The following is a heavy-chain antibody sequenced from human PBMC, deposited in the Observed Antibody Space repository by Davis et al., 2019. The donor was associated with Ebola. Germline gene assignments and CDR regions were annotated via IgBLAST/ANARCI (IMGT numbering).Heavy chain of an antibody. V-gene: IGHV3-30-3*01. Sequence: GGSLTLSCIASGFTFNNYPMYWVRQAPGKGLEWVSIISHDGSKAYYADSVKGRFTISRDNSKNTLFLQMNSLRAEDTAVYYCARDFESYFDYWGQGTLVTVSS. J-gene: IGHJ4*02. CDR2: ISHDGSKA. CDR1: GFTFNNYP. CDR3: ARDFESYFDY.